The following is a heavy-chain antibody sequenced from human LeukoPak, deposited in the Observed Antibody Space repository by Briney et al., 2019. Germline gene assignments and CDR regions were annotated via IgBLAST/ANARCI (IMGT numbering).Heavy chain of an antibody. D-gene: IGHD2/OR15-2a*01. CDR1: GFTFTKNH. CDR2: IWSVGNT. CDR3: AVVSNYYYYHGMDV. V-gene: IGHV3-53*01. Sequence: GGSLRLSCAASGFTFTKNHMSWVRQAPGKGLEWVSVIWSVGNTYYVDSVKGRFVMSRDNSKSTLYLQMKNLRVEDTAVYYCAVVSNYYYYHGMDVWGQGTTVTVSS. J-gene: IGHJ6*01.